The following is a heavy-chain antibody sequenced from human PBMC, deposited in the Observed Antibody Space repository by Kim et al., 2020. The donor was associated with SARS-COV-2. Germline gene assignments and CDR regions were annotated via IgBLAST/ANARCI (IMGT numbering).Heavy chain of an antibody. J-gene: IGHJ5*02. D-gene: IGHD1-26*01. CDR3: ARVRYSGSYLDP. Sequence: SYADSVKGRFTISRDNAKNTLYLQMNSLRAEDTAVYYCARVRYSGSYLDPWGQGTLVTVSS. V-gene: IGHV3-74*01.